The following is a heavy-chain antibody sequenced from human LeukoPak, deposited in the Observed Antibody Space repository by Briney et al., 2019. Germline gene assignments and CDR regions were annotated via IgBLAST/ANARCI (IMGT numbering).Heavy chain of an antibody. CDR3: ARKMNYGDYEET. Sequence: NASETLSLTCTVSGDSFTSVTDYWAWIRQPPGKGLEWIGYIYYSGSTYYNPSLKSRVTISVDTSKNQFSLKLSSVTAADTAVYYCARKMNYGDYEETWGQGTMVTVSS. V-gene: IGHV4-30-4*08. J-gene: IGHJ3*01. CDR1: GDSFTSVTDY. D-gene: IGHD4-17*01. CDR2: IYYSGST.